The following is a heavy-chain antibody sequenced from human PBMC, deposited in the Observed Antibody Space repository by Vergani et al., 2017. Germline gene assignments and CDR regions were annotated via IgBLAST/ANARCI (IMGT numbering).Heavy chain of an antibody. Sequence: EVQLVQSGAEVKKPGESLRISCKGSGYSFTSYWISWVRQMPGKGLEWMGRIDPSDSYTNYSPSFQGHVTISADKSISTAYLQWSGLKASDTAMYYCASLPYYGDYGRDYYYGMDVWGQGTTVTVSS. CDR3: ASLPYYGDYGRDYYYGMDV. V-gene: IGHV5-10-1*01. J-gene: IGHJ6*02. D-gene: IGHD4-17*01. CDR2: IDPSDSYT. CDR1: GYSFTSYW.